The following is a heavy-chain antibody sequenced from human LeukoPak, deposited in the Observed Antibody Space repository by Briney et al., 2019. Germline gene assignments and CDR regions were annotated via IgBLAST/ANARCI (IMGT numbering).Heavy chain of an antibody. CDR1: GFTFSSYW. J-gene: IGHJ6*02. CDR2: INSDGSST. D-gene: IGHD2-15*01. CDR3: ARVGCSGGSCYSWTYYYYGMDV. V-gene: IGHV3-74*01. Sequence: GSLRLSCAASGFTFSSYWMHWVRQAPGKGLVWVSRINSDGSSTSYADSVKGRFTIPRDNAKNTLYLQMNSLRAEDTTVYYCARVGCSGGSCYSWTYYYYGMDVWGQGTTVTVSS.